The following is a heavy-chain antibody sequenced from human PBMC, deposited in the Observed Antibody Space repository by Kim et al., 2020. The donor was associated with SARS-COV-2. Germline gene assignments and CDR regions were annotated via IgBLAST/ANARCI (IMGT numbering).Heavy chain of an antibody. CDR2: IFYSGST. CDR1: GGSISSSTYY. D-gene: IGHD3-22*01. CDR3: ARLMGFTTMIVVVTSHCYFDL. Sequence: SETLSLTCTVSGGSISSSTYYWGWIRQPPGKGLEWIGNIFYSGSTHYNPSLKSRVTISVDTSKNQFSLKLSSVTAADTAVYYCARLMGFTTMIVVVTSHCYFDLWGRGTLVTVSS. J-gene: IGHJ2*01. V-gene: IGHV4-39*01.